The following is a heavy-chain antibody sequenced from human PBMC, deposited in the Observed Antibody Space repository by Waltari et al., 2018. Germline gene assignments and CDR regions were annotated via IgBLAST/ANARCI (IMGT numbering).Heavy chain of an antibody. V-gene: IGHV4-4*07. CDR2: IYTSGST. Sequence: QVQLQESGPGLVKPSETLSLTCTVSGGSISRYYWSWNRQPAGKGLEWIGRIYTSGSTNYNPSLKSRVTMSVDTSKNQFSLKLSSVTAADTAVYYCARELKQQNYYYYYMDVWGKGTTVTISS. CDR1: GGSISRYY. D-gene: IGHD6-13*01. J-gene: IGHJ6*03. CDR3: ARELKQQNYYYYYMDV.